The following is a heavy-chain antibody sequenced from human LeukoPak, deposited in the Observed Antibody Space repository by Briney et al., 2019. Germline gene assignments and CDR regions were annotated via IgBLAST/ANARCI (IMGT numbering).Heavy chain of an antibody. Sequence: SXXTFTGXYMXXVRQAPGQGLEWXGWINPNSGGTNYAQKFQGRVTMTRDTSISTAYMELSRLRSDDTAVYYCARVVVVVATNWFDPWGQGILVTVSS. CDR3: ARVVVVVATNWFDP. CDR1: XXTFTGXY. CDR2: INPNSGGT. J-gene: IGHJ5*02. D-gene: IGHD2-15*01. V-gene: IGHV1-2*02.